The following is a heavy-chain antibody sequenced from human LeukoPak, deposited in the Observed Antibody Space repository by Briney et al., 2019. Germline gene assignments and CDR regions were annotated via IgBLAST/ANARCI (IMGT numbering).Heavy chain of an antibody. Sequence: GGSLRLSCAASGFTFTSFALHWVRQAPGKGLEWLAVISYDGSNKYYADSVKGRFTISRDNSKNTLYLQMNSLRTEDTAVYFCARDPGYCSSTSCPRGYFQHWGQGTLVTVSS. CDR1: GFTFTSFA. CDR2: ISYDGSNK. CDR3: ARDPGYCSSTSCPRGYFQH. V-gene: IGHV3-30-3*01. D-gene: IGHD2-2*01. J-gene: IGHJ1*01.